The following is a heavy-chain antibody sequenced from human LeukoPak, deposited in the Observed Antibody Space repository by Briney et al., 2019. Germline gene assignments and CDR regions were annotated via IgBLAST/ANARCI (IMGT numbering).Heavy chain of an antibody. V-gene: IGHV3-53*01. CDR2: MYAGGTT. J-gene: IGHJ5*02. CDR1: GVIVSRNF. Sequence: GGSLRLSCAASGVIVSRNFMSWVRQAPGKGLQWVAIMYAGGTTDYSDSVRGRVLISRDSSNNTLSLQINSLRAEDTAVYYCARGSGSGWPLDRWGQGALVTVSS. CDR3: ARGSGSGWPLDR. D-gene: IGHD6-19*01.